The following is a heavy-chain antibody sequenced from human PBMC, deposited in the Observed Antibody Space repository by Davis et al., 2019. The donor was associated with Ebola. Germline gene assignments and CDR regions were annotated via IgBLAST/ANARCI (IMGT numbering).Heavy chain of an antibody. CDR2: TYYTSKWND. CDR3: ARGWLRSGFDS. V-gene: IGHV6-1*01. D-gene: IGHD5-12*01. J-gene: IGHJ4*02. Sequence: LRLSCAISGDSVSNKSTGWNWIRQSPSRGLEWLGRTYYTSKWNDDYAVSMKSRISINPDTSKNQFTLQLNSVTPEDTAVYYCARGWLRSGFDSWGQGTLVTVSS. CDR1: GDSVSNKSTG.